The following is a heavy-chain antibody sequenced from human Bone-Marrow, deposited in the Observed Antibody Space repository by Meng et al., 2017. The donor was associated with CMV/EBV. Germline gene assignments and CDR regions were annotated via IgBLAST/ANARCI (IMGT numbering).Heavy chain of an antibody. Sequence: GGSLRLFCAASGFTFSSYDMHWVRQATGKGLEWVSAIGTAGDTYYPGSVKGRFTISRDNSKNTLYLQMNSLTVEDTAVYHCVKDFPGDCYLFCYYFSHGMDVWGQGTTVTVSS. CDR2: IGTAGDT. D-gene: IGHD2-21*01. CDR3: VKDFPGDCYLFCYYFSHGMDV. CDR1: GFTFSSYD. V-gene: IGHV3-13*01. J-gene: IGHJ6*02.